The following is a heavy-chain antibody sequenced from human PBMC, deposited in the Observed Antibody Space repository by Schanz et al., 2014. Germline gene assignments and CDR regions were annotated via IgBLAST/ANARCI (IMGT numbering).Heavy chain of an antibody. CDR1: GYTFTSHG. D-gene: IGHD6-6*01. J-gene: IGHJ4*02. CDR3: ARDQSPYTNSSDVRYFDD. V-gene: IGHV1-18*01. Sequence: QVQLVQSGAEVKKPGASVKVSCKASGYTFTSHGISWVRQAPGQGLEWMGWITAYNGDTNYALKLQGRVTMTTDTSTGTAYMDLRSLRSDDTAVYYCARDQSPYTNSSDVRYFDDWGQGSLVTVSS. CDR2: ITAYNGDT.